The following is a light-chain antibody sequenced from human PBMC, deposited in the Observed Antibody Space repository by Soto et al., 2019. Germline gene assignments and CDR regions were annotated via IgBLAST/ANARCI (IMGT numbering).Light chain of an antibody. Sequence: ETLMTQSPATLSVSPGERATLSCRASQSVNNNLAWYQQKLGQAPRVLIYGASTRATGIPARFTGSGSGTEFTLIINSLQSEDFAIYSCQQFNKWPYTFGQGTKVDIK. V-gene: IGKV3-15*01. CDR1: QSVNNN. J-gene: IGKJ2*01. CDR2: GAS. CDR3: QQFNKWPYT.